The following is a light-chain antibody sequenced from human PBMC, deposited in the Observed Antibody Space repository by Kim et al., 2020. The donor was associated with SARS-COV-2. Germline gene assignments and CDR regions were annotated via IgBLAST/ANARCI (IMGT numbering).Light chain of an antibody. CDR2: EVT. Sequence: GQSVTISCTGNSSDVGDYTYVAWYQQHPGKAPDLMIYEVTKRPSGVPDRFSGCRSGNTASLTVSGLQAEDEADYYCSSYTSGIAWVFGGGTQLTVL. V-gene: IGLV2-8*01. CDR3: SSYTSGIAWV. CDR1: SSDVGDYTY. J-gene: IGLJ3*02.